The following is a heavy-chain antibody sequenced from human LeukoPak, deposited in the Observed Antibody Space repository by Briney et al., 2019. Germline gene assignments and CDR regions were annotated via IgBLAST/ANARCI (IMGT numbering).Heavy chain of an antibody. CDR3: ARGPKNSSGWTYYYYGMDV. D-gene: IGHD6-19*01. V-gene: IGHV3-30*04. J-gene: IGHJ6*04. CDR1: GPKSSTYA. Sequence: GRSLRLSCVASGPKSSTYALHWVRQAPDKGREWVAVTPYVESQKYYADSVKGRVIISKDNSKNTLYLEMNSVRPEDTAIYYCARGPKNSSGWTYYYYGMDVWGKGTSVTVSS. CDR2: TPYVESQK.